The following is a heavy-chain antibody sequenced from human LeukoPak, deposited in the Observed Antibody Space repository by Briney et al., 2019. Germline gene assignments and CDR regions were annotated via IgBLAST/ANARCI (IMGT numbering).Heavy chain of an antibody. CDR3: AKVNWNYVAYYYYGMDV. CDR2: ISGNGVNT. J-gene: IGHJ6*02. V-gene: IGHV3-23*01. CDR1: GFTFSSYG. D-gene: IGHD1-7*01. Sequence: GGSLRLSCAASGFTFSSYGMNWVRQAPGEGLEWVSSISGNGVNTYYADSVKGRFTISRDNSKNTLSLQMNSLRAEDTAVYFCAKVNWNYVAYYYYGMDVWGQGTTVTVS.